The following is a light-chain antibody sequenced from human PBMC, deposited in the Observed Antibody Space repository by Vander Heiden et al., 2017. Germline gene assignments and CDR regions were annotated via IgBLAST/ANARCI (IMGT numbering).Light chain of an antibody. J-gene: IGLJ2*01. CDR2: GNT. Sequence: QSVLTQPPSVSGAPGQRVTIPCTGSSSNIGTGHDVNWYQQLPGTAPKLLIYGNTNRPSGVPDRFSGSTSGTSASLAITGLQPEDEADYYCQSYDSSLSGVVFGGGTEVTVL. V-gene: IGLV1-40*01. CDR1: SSNIGTGHD. CDR3: QSYDSSLSGVV.